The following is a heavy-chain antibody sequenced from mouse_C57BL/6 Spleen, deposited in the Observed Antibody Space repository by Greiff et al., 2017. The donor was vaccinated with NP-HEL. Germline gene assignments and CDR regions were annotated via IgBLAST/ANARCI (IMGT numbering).Heavy chain of an antibody. V-gene: IGHV5-6*01. Sequence: EVMLVESGGDLVKPGGSLKLSCAASGFTFSSYGMSWVRQTPDKRLEWVATISSGGSYTYYPDSVKGRCTISRDNAKNTLYMQMSSLKSEDTAMYDCARNYGSSLFSYWGQGTTLTVSS. CDR3: ARNYGSSLFSY. D-gene: IGHD1-1*01. CDR1: GFTFSSYG. CDR2: ISSGGSYT. J-gene: IGHJ2*01.